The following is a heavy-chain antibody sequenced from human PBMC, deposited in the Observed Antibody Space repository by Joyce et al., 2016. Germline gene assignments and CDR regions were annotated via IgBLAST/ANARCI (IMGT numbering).Heavy chain of an antibody. V-gene: IGHV4-39*07. CDR1: GGSISSSSYS. J-gene: IGHJ4*02. CDR2: IYYSGST. D-gene: IGHD6-19*01. CDR3: ASYSGWSGYYFDY. Sequence: QLQLQESGPGLVKPSETLSLTCTVSGGSISSSSYSWGWIRQPPGKGLEWIGSIYYSGSTYYNPSLKCRVTMSVETSKNQSARKLGCVTAADTAVYYCASYSGWSGYYFDYWGQGTLVTVSS.